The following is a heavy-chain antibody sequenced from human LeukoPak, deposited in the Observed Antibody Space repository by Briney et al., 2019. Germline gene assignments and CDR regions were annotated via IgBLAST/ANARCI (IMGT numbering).Heavy chain of an antibody. D-gene: IGHD6-6*01. CDR3: ASLAARRRTPTYNWFDP. CDR2: INHSGST. Sequence: SETLSLTCAVYGGSFSGYYWSWIRQPPGKGLEWIGEINHSGSTNYNPSLKSRVTISVDTSKNQFSLKLSSVTAADTAVYYCASLAARRRTPTYNWFDPGGQGTLVTVSS. CDR1: GGSFSGYY. V-gene: IGHV4-34*01. J-gene: IGHJ5*02.